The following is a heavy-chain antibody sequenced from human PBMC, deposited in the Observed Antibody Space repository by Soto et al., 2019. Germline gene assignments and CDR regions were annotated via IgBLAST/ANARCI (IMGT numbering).Heavy chain of an antibody. CDR3: ARAICTATICGHCFDP. Sequence: SQMTSCHGAGYAFSSYCIAWVRQMARKRQELVGIIYPGDCDTRSSPFFQSQVTISVDKFITTAYLQWSSRKDSETAMYYCARAICTATICGHCFDPWGQGTLVTVSS. V-gene: IGHV5-51*01. D-gene: IGHD2-8*02. J-gene: IGHJ5*02. CDR1: GYAFSSYC. CDR2: IYPGDCDT.